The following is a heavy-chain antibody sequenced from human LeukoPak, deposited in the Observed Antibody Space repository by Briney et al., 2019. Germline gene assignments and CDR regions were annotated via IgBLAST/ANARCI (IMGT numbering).Heavy chain of an antibody. D-gene: IGHD5/OR15-5a*01. CDR3: ARLRSVYSEFDY. CDR2: INSDGSGA. Sequence: GGSLRLSCAASGFNFSSYWMNWVRQAPGKGLVWVSRINSDGSGAIYADSVKGRFTISRDNAKNTLYLQMNSLTAEDTAVYYCARLRSVYSEFDYWGQGTLVTVSS. V-gene: IGHV3-74*01. CDR1: GFNFSSYW. J-gene: IGHJ4*02.